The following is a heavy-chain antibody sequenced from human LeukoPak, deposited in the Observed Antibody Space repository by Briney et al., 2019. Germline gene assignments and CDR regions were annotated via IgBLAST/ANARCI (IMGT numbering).Heavy chain of an antibody. Sequence: GGSLRLSCAASGFTFSSYSMNWVRQAPGKGLEWVSYISSSSSTIYYADSVKGRFTISRDNAKNSLYLQMNSLRAEDTAVYYCAGLEMTTVTYFDYWGQGTLVTVSS. CDR2: ISSSSSTI. D-gene: IGHD4-17*01. CDR1: GFTFSSYS. V-gene: IGHV3-48*04. CDR3: AGLEMTTVTYFDY. J-gene: IGHJ4*02.